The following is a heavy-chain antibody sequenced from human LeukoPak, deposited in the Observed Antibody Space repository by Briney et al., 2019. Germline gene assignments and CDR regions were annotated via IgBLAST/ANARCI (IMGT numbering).Heavy chain of an antibody. CDR3: ARNAAYNLDY. CDR2: IFHTGST. V-gene: IGHV4-4*02. D-gene: IGHD1-14*01. Sequence: GSLRLSCAASGFTFSIYEMNWVRQAPGKGLEWIGEIFHTGSTNFNPSLKSRVTISIDKSKNQFSLEVTSVTAADTAVYYCARNAAYNLDYWGQGTLVTVSS. J-gene: IGHJ4*02. CDR1: GFTFSIYEM.